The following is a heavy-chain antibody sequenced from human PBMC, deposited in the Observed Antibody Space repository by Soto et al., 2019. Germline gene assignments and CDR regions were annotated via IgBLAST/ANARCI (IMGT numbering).Heavy chain of an antibody. CDR3: ASGYCYGANCLG. D-gene: IGHD2-15*01. CDR1: GFTFSSYS. CDR2: ISSSTI. V-gene: IGHV3-48*01. J-gene: IGHJ4*02. Sequence: GGSLRLSCAASGFTFSSYSMNWVRQAPGKGLEWVSYISSSTIYYADSVKGRFTISRDNAKNTLYLQMSSLRAEDTAVYYCASGYCYGANCLGWGQGTLVTVSS.